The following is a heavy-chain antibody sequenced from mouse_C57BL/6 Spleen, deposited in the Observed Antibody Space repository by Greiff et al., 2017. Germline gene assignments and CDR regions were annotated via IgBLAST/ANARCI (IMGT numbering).Heavy chain of an antibody. CDR2: ISNGGGST. CDR3: ARHVYYGNHEDYFDY. CDR1: GFTFSDYY. J-gene: IGHJ2*01. D-gene: IGHD2-1*01. Sequence: EVKLVESGGGLVQPGGSLKLSCAASGFTFSDYYMYWVRQTPEKRLEWVAYISNGGGSTYYPDTVKGRFTISRDNAKNTLYLQMSRLKSEDTAMYYCARHVYYGNHEDYFDYWGQGTTLTVSS. V-gene: IGHV5-12*01.